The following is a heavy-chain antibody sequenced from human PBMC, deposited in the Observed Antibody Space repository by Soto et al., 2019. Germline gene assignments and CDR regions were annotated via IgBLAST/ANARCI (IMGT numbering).Heavy chain of an antibody. CDR1: GFTFSSYS. V-gene: IGHV3-48*01. J-gene: IGHJ6*03. CDR2: ISSSSSTI. D-gene: IGHD6-6*01. Sequence: EVQLVESGGGLVQPGGSLRLSCAASGFTFSSYSMNWVRQAPGKGLEWVSYISSSSSTIYYADSVKGRFTISRDNAKNSLYLQMNSLRAEDTAVYHCARDGGSSSSYYYYYMDVWGKGTTVTVSS. CDR3: ARDGGSSSSYYYYYMDV.